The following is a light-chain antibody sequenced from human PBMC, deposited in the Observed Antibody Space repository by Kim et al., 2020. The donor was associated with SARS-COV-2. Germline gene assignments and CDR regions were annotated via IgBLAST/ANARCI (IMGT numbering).Light chain of an antibody. CDR2: KVY. Sequence: SAYGGESVTISCGARQSFSIWFVLYQQKPQKAPKLLIYKVYSSKSGPPSRFSGSGSGTEFSLTISTLHPDYFATYLCQLYKSHLYTCGKGTKLENK. V-gene: IGKV1-5*03. J-gene: IGKJ2*01. CDR3: QLYKSHLYT. CDR1: QSFSIW.